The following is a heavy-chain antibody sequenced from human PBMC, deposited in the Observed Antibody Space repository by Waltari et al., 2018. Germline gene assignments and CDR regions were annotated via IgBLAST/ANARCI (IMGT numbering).Heavy chain of an antibody. V-gene: IGHV4-39*07. Sequence: QLQLQESGPGLVKPSETLSLTCTVSGGSISSSSYYWGWLRQPPGKGLEWIGSIYYSGSTYYNPSLKSRVTISVDTSKNQFSLKLSSVTAADTAVYYCARGAIFGVVIIGYFDYWGQGTLVTVSS. CDR1: GGSISSSSYY. D-gene: IGHD3-3*01. CDR3: ARGAIFGVVIIGYFDY. J-gene: IGHJ4*02. CDR2: IYYSGST.